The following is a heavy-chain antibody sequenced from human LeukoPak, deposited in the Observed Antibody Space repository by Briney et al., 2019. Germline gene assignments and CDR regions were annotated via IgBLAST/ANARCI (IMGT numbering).Heavy chain of an antibody. D-gene: IGHD3-10*01. CDR2: INHSGST. J-gene: IGHJ6*03. CDR1: GGSFSGYY. CDR3: ARELLWFGEGMDV. Sequence: SETLSLTCAVYGGSFSGYYWSWIRQPPGKGLEWIGEINHSGSTNYNPSLKSRVTISVDTSKNQFSLKLSSVTAADTAVYYCARELLWFGEGMDVWGKGTTVTISS. V-gene: IGHV4-34*01.